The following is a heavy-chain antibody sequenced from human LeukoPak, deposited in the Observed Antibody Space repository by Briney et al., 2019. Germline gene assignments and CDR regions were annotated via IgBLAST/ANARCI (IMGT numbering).Heavy chain of an antibody. Sequence: ASVKVSCKASGGTFSSYAISWVRQAPGQGLEWMGRINTNTGNPTYAQGFTGRFVFSLDTSVSTAYLQISSLKAEDTAVYYCARTLPMITFGGVIYYWGQGTLVTVSS. J-gene: IGHJ4*02. V-gene: IGHV7-4-1*02. CDR1: GGTFSSYA. CDR2: INTNTGNP. CDR3: ARTLPMITFGGVIYY. D-gene: IGHD3-16*02.